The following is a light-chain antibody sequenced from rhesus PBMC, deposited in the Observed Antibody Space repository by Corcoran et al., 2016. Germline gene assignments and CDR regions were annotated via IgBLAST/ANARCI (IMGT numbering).Light chain of an antibody. J-gene: IGKJ1*01. Sequence: DIQMTQSPSSLSASVGDRITVTCRASQGVNKELSWYQQKTGKAPTLLVYAASSLQTGVSSRFSGSGSGTNYTLPLSRLPPDNFATCYCLQGYTPPWTFGQGTKV. CDR2: AAS. V-gene: IGKV1-94*01. CDR3: LQGYTPPWT. CDR1: QGVNKE.